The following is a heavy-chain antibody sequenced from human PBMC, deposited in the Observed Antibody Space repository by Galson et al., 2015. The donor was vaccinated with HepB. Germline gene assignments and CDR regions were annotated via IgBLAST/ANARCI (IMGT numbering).Heavy chain of an antibody. J-gene: IGHJ3*02. CDR3: ATTTRSGGSFEAFDI. Sequence: ETLSLTCAVSGGSISSDYRWNWVRQPPGKGLEWIGEVYHSGRANYNPSLKSRVTMSVDESNNQFSLMLTSVTAADTALYFCATTTRSGGSFEAFDIWGQGTMVTVSS. D-gene: IGHD2-15*01. CDR2: VYHSGRA. CDR1: GGSISSDYR. V-gene: IGHV4-4*01.